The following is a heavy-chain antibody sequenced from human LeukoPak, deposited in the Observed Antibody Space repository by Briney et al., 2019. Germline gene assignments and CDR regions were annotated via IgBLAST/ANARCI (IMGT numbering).Heavy chain of an antibody. Sequence: PGGSLRLSCAASGFTFSSYAMSWVRQAPGKGLEWVSAISGSGGNTYYADSVKGRFTMSRDSSKNTLYLQMNSLRAEDTAVYFCAKTVSGSHSYQGGDYWGQGTLVTVST. CDR2: ISGSGGNT. CDR3: AKTVSGSHSYQGGDY. CDR1: GFTFSSYA. V-gene: IGHV3-23*01. J-gene: IGHJ4*02. D-gene: IGHD3-16*02.